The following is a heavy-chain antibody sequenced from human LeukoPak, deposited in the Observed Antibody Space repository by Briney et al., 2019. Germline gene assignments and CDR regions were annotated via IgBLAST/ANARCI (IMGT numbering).Heavy chain of an antibody. CDR1: GFTFSSYA. V-gene: IGHV3-66*01. CDR2: IYSGGST. CDR3: ARDGILTGYHQDY. J-gene: IGHJ4*02. Sequence: GGSLRLSCAASGFTFSSYAMSWVRQAPGKGLEWVSVIYSGGSTYYADSVKGRFTISRDNSKNTLYLQMNSLRAEDTAVYYCARDGILTGYHQDYWGQGTLVTVSS. D-gene: IGHD3-9*01.